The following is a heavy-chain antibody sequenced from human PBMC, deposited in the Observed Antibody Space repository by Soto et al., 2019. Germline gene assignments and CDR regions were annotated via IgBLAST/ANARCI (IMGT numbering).Heavy chain of an antibody. D-gene: IGHD3-3*01. CDR1: GFTFSSYS. J-gene: IGHJ3*02. CDR3: ARAGGITIFGVVIYAFDI. CDR2: ISSSSSTI. V-gene: IGHV3-48*02. Sequence: PGGSLRLSCAASGFTFSSYSMNWVRQAPGKGLEWVSYISSSSSTIYYADSVKGRFTISRDNAKNSLYLQMNSLRDEDTAVYYCARAGGITIFGVVIYAFDIWGQGTMVTVSS.